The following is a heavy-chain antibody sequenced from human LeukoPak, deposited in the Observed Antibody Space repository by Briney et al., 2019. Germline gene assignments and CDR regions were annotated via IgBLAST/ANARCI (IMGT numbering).Heavy chain of an antibody. CDR1: GLTFSNYG. CDR2: IWYDGSNK. D-gene: IGHD2-15*01. Sequence: GGSLRLSCAASGLTFSNYGMHWVRQAPGKGLEWVAIIWYDGSNKYYADSVKGRFTISRDNSKNTLFLQMNSLRPDDTALYYCASDRSSGALDYWGQGTRVTVSS. J-gene: IGHJ4*02. V-gene: IGHV3-33*01. CDR3: ASDRSSGALDY.